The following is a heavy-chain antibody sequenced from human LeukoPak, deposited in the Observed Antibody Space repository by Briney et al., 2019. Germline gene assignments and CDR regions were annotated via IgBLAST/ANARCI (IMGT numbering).Heavy chain of an antibody. CDR2: ISGSGTRT. D-gene: IGHD3-22*01. V-gene: IGHV3-23*01. CDR1: GFTLSSYA. J-gene: IGHJ4*02. Sequence: GGSLRLSCVGSGFTLSSYAMSWVRQAPGKGLEWVSAISGSGTRTYYADSVKGRFTISRDNSKNTLYLQMNSLRAEDTAVYYCAKAPTKGEEWLLLNYFDYWGQGTLVTVSS. CDR3: AKAPTKGEEWLLLNYFDY.